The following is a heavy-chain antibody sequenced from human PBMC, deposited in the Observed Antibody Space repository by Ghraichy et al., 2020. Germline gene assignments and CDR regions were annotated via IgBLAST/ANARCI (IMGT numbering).Heavy chain of an antibody. CDR1: GFTFSSYG. J-gene: IGHJ6*02. Sequence: GESLNISCAASGFTFSSYGMHWVRQAPGKGLEWVAVISYDGSNKYYADSVKGRFTISRDNSKNTLYLQMNSLRAEDTAVYYCAKVLSSDYYDSSGYYYYYYGMDVWGQGTTVTVSS. D-gene: IGHD3-22*01. CDR2: ISYDGSNK. V-gene: IGHV3-30*18. CDR3: AKVLSSDYYDSSGYYYYYYGMDV.